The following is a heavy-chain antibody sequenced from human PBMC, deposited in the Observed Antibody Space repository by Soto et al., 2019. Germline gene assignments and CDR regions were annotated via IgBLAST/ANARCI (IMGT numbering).Heavy chain of an antibody. CDR1: GFTFASYA. CDR2: ISYDGANE. V-gene: IGHV3-30-3*01. D-gene: IGHD2-21*01. J-gene: IGHJ6*02. Sequence: QVQLVESGGGVVQPGRSLRLSCAASGFTFASYAIHWVRQAPGKGLEWVAVISYDGANEHYADSVKGRFSISRDNSKDTVYLQMNSLRAEDTAVYFCSREGDAYWHDKDYSLDGWGQGTTVTVSS. CDR3: SREGDAYWHDKDYSLDG.